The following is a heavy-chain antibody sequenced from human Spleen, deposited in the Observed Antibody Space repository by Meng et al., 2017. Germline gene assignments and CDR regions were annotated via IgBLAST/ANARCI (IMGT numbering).Heavy chain of an antibody. V-gene: IGHV1-18*01. J-gene: IGHJ5*02. Sequence: ASVKVSCKASGYTFINYGISWVRQAPGQGLEWMGWISAYNGDTNYARKLQGRVTMTTGTSTTTAYMEVRSLTSDDTAVYYCARVAAAWDPRGWFDPWGQGTLVTVSS. CDR2: ISAYNGDT. D-gene: IGHD1-26*01. CDR1: GYTFINYG. CDR3: ARVAAAWDPRGWFDP.